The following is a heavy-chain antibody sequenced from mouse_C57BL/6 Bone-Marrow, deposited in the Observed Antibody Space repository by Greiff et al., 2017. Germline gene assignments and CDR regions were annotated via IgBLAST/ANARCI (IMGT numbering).Heavy chain of an antibody. CDR3: TTVVHY. J-gene: IGHJ2*01. D-gene: IGHD1-1*01. CDR2: IDPENGDT. Sequence: LVESGAELVRPGASVKLSCTASAFNIKDDYMHWVKQRPEQGLEWIGWIDPENGDTEYASKFQGKATITADTSSNTAYLQLSSLTSEDTAVYYCTTVVHYWGQGTTLTVSS. CDR1: AFNIKDDY. V-gene: IGHV14-4*01.